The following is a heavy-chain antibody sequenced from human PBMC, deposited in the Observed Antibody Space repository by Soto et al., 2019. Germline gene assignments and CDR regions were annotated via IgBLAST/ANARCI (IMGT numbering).Heavy chain of an antibody. J-gene: IGHJ4*02. Sequence: GGSLRLSCAASGFTFSDYYMSWIRQAPGKGLEWVSYISSSGSTIYYADSVKGRFTISGDISKNTLYLQMNGLRPDDTAVYYCAKGYCSSTSCLKYDYWGQGTLVTVSS. V-gene: IGHV3-11*01. CDR2: ISSSGSTI. D-gene: IGHD2-2*01. CDR1: GFTFSDYY. CDR3: AKGYCSSTSCLKYDY.